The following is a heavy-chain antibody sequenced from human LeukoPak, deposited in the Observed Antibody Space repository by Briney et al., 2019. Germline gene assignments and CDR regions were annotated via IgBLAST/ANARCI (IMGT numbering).Heavy chain of an antibody. CDR1: GFTFSSYA. D-gene: IGHD2-15*01. V-gene: IGHV3-30-3*01. Sequence: GGSLGLSCAASGFTFSSYAMHWVRQAPGKGLEWVAVISYDGSNKYYADSVKGRFTISRDNSKNTLYLQMNSLRAEDTAVYYCASFTSVVVAYYGMDVWGQGTTVTVSS. CDR2: ISYDGSNK. CDR3: ASFTSVVVAYYGMDV. J-gene: IGHJ6*02.